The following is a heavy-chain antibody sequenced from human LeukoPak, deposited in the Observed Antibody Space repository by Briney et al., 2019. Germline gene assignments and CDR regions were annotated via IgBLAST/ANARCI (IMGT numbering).Heavy chain of an antibody. CDR1: GFTVSSSY. D-gene: IGHD1-7*01. J-gene: IGHJ3*02. CDR2: IYSGDTT. CDR3: AKATGTGAFDI. V-gene: IGHV3-53*04. Sequence: GGSLKLSCAASGFTVSSSYMSWVRQAPGKGLEWVSIIYSGDTTYYADSVKGRFTISRHNSKNTLYLQMNSLRVEDTAVYYCAKATGTGAFDIWGQGTTVTVSS.